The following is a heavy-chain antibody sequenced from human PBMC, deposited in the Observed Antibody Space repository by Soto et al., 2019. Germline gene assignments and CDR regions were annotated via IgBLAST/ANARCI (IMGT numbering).Heavy chain of an antibody. Sequence: QVQLVESGGGVVQPGRSLRLSCAASGFTFSSYAMHWVRQAPGKGLEWVAVISYDGSNKYYADSVKGRFTISRDNSKNTLYLQMNSLRAEDTAVYYCARAHYYDILTLPSPFDYWGQGTLVTVSS. CDR1: GFTFSSYA. CDR3: ARAHYYDILTLPSPFDY. D-gene: IGHD3-9*01. CDR2: ISYDGSNK. J-gene: IGHJ4*02. V-gene: IGHV3-30-3*01.